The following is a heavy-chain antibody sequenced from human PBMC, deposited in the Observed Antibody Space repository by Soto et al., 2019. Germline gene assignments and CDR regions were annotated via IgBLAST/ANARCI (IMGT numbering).Heavy chain of an antibody. Sequence: EVQLVESGGGLVKPGGSLRLSCAASGFTFSSYSMNWVRQAPGKGLEWVSSISPTSNYIYYADSVRGRFATSRDNAKNSLYLQMNSLRAEDTAVYYCARDKTPEVMDMLPPYWGQGSLVTVSS. CDR1: GFTFSSYS. J-gene: IGHJ4*02. V-gene: IGHV3-21*01. CDR3: ARDKTPEVMDMLPPY. CDR2: ISPTSNYI. D-gene: IGHD2-2*03.